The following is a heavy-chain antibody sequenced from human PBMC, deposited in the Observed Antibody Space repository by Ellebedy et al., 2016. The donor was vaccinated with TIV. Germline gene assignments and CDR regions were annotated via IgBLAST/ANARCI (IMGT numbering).Heavy chain of an antibody. V-gene: IGHV4-4*02. CDR1: GGSISSSNW. D-gene: IGHD6-13*01. J-gene: IGHJ4*02. Sequence: MPGGSLRLSCAVSGGSISSSNWWSWVLQPPGKGLEWIGEIYHSGSTNYNPSLKSRVTISVDKSKNQFSLKLSSVTAADTAVYYCARKAKAAAGTVDYWGQGTLVTVSS. CDR3: ARKAKAAAGTVDY. CDR2: IYHSGST.